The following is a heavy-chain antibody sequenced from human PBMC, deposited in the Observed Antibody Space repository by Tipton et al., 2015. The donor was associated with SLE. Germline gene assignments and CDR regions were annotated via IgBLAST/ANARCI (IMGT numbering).Heavy chain of an antibody. D-gene: IGHD3-3*01. CDR2: MYHNGVT. CDR3: ARASITIFGVTRPYYFDY. V-gene: IGHV4-38-2*02. J-gene: IGHJ4*02. Sequence: TLSLTCTVSGSSITSDFYWGWVRQPPGKGLEWIGSMYHNGVTYYNPSLKSRVTMSVDTSKNQFSLRLISVTAADTAVYYCARASITIFGVTRPYYFDYWGQGTLVTVSS. CDR1: GSSITSDFY.